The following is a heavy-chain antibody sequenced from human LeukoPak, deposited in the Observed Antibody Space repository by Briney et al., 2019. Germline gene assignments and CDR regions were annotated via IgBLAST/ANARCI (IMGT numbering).Heavy chain of an antibody. CDR2: ISSSGSTM. V-gene: IGHV3-48*03. J-gene: IGHJ5*02. Sequence: GGSLRLSCAASGFTFSSYEMNWVRQAPGKGLEWVSYISSSGSTMYYADSVKGRFTISRDNAKNSLYLQMNSLRAEDTAVYYCARSPFGVVSTWGQGTLVTVSS. CDR1: GFTFSSYE. CDR3: ARSPFGVVST. D-gene: IGHD3-3*01.